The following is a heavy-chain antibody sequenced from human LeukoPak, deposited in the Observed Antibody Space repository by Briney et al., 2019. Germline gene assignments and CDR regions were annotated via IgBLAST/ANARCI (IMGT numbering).Heavy chain of an antibody. J-gene: IGHJ6*03. D-gene: IGHD5-24*01. CDR2: IYYSGST. CDR1: GGSISSSSYY. Sequence: SETLSLTCTVSGGSISSSSYYWGWIRQPPGKGLEWIGSIYYSGSTYYNPSLKSRVTISVDTSKNQFSLKLSSVTAADTAVYYCARLGRDGYNYYYYYYMDVWGKGTTVTISS. V-gene: IGHV4-39*01. CDR3: ARLGRDGYNYYYYYYMDV.